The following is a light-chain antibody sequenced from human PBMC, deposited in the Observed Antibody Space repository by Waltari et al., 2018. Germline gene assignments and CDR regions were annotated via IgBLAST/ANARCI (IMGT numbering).Light chain of an antibody. CDR1: QSISYY. J-gene: IGKJ3*01. Sequence: DIQMTQSPSSLSASVGDRVTITCRASQSISYYLNWYQQKPGKAPKLLIYAASSLQSGVPSRFSGSGSGTDFTLTISSLQPEDFATYYCQQSYSTRFTFGPGTKVDIK. CDR2: AAS. V-gene: IGKV1-39*01. CDR3: QQSYSTRFT.